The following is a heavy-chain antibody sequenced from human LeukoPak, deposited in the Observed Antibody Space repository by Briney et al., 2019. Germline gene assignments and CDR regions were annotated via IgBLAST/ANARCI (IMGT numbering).Heavy chain of an antibody. CDR1: GFTFSSYG. D-gene: IGHD4-23*01. Sequence: PGGSLRLSCAASGFTFSSYGMHWVRQAPGKGLEWVAFIRYDGSNKYYADSVKGRFTISRDNSKNTLYPQMNSLRAEDTAVYYCAKEGTTVVTYWYFDLWGRGTLVTVSS. CDR2: IRYDGSNK. CDR3: AKEGTTVVTYWYFDL. J-gene: IGHJ2*01. V-gene: IGHV3-30*02.